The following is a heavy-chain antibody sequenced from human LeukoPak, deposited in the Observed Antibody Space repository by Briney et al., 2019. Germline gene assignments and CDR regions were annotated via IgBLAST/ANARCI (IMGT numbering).Heavy chain of an antibody. CDR2: ISPNSGGT. V-gene: IGHV1-2*02. CDR3: ARVVVRDANNYKDY. D-gene: IGHD5-24*01. CDR1: GYTFTDYY. Sequence: ASVKVSCKASGYTFTDYYIHWVRQAPGQGLEWMGWISPNSGGTNFAQKFQGRVTMTRDTSISTAYMELSSLRSDDTAVYYCARVVVRDANNYKDYWGQGTLVTVSS. J-gene: IGHJ4*02.